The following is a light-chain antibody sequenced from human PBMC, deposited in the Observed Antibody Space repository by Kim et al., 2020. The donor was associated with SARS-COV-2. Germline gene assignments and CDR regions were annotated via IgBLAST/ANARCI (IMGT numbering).Light chain of an antibody. Sequence: EIVLTQSPGTLSLSPGERGTLTCRASQSIRSSYLAWYQHKPGQAPRLLIYGTSSRATDIPDRFSGSWSGTDFTLTISRLEPDDFAVYFCQQYDFSPITFGQGTRLEIK. CDR1: QSIRSSY. CDR3: QQYDFSPIT. CDR2: GTS. V-gene: IGKV3-20*01. J-gene: IGKJ5*01.